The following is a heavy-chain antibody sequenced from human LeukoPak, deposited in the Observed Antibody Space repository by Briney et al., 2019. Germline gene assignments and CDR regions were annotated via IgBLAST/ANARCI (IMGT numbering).Heavy chain of an antibody. CDR3: AREGQGDRYYFDY. D-gene: IGHD3-16*01. CDR2: IYSSGST. Sequence: PSETLSLTCTVSGGSISSYYWSWIRQPPGKGLEWIGYIYSSGSTNYNPSLKSRVTISVDTSKNQFSLKLSSVTAADTAVYYCAREGQGDRYYFDYWGQGTLVTVSS. CDR1: GGSISSYY. J-gene: IGHJ4*02. V-gene: IGHV4-59*01.